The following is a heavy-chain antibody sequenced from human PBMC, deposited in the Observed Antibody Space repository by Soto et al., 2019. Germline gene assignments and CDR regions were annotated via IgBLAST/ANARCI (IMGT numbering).Heavy chain of an antibody. J-gene: IGHJ5*02. CDR2: IYYSGRT. D-gene: IGHD3-3*01. V-gene: IGHV4-31*03. CDR3: ARDLRFLSGYLVEKKENWFDP. Sequence: QVQLQESGPGLVKPSQTLSLTCTVSGGSISNDNYYWSWIRQHPGKGLEWIGYIYYSGRTYYNPYLKSRVSISGYTSKNQFSLKLRSVAAAETAVYYCARDLRFLSGYLVEKKENWFDPWGQGTLVTVSS. CDR1: GGSISNDNYY.